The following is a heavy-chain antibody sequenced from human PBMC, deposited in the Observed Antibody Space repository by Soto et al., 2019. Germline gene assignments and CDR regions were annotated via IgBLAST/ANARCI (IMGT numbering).Heavy chain of an antibody. CDR2: IYISGST. V-gene: IGHV4-4*07. D-gene: IGHD6-13*01. CDR1: GGSISTYY. CDR3: ARGMTAAGAPPWYYFAY. Sequence: QVQLQESGPGLVKPSETLSLTCTVSGGSISTYYWSWIRQPAGKGLEWIGRIYISGSTNYNPSLKSRVTKSVDTSKNQFSRKRTSVTAAHTALCHWARGMTAAGAPPWYYFAYWGQGTPVTVSS. J-gene: IGHJ4*02.